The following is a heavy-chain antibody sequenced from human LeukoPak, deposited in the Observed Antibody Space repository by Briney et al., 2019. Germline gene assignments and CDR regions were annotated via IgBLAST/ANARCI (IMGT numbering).Heavy chain of an antibody. CDR2: IYHSGRT. J-gene: IGHJ4*02. Sequence: SEPLSLTCAVSGYSISSGYYWGWIRQPPGKGLEWIGSIYHSGRTYYNPPLKRRLTIPVDTSKHQFSLKLSSVTAAHTSVSYCARHGRYPFFDYWGQGTLVTVSS. CDR3: ARHGRYPFFDY. V-gene: IGHV4-38-2*01. CDR1: GYSISSGYY. D-gene: IGHD2-2*02.